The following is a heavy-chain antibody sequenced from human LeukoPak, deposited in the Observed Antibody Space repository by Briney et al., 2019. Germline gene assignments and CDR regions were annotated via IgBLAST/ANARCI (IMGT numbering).Heavy chain of an antibody. J-gene: IGHJ4*02. D-gene: IGHD6-13*01. CDR1: GGTFSSYA. Sequence: SVKVSCKASGGTFSSYAISWVRQAPGQGLEWMGGIIPIFGTANYAQKFQGRVTITADESTSTAYMELSSLRSEDTAVYYCARGALGSWDTGPSDYWGQGTLVTVSS. CDR2: IIPIFGTA. CDR3: ARGALGSWDTGPSDY. V-gene: IGHV1-69*13.